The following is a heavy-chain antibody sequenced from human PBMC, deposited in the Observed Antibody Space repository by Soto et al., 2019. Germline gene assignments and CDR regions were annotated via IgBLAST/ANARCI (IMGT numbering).Heavy chain of an antibody. V-gene: IGHV1-18*04. CDR1: GYTFTSYG. D-gene: IGHD1-26*01. J-gene: IGHJ4*02. CDR3: VGARYGGVGATYSES. CDR2: ISAYNGNT. Sequence: ASVKVSCKASGYTFTSYGISWVRQAPGQGLEWMGWISAYNGNTNYAQKLQGRVTMTTDTSTSTAYMELRSLSSVTAADTAVYYCVGARYGGVGATYSESWGQGALVTVSS.